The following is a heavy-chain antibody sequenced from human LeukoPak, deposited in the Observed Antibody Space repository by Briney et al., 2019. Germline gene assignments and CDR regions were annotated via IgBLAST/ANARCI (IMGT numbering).Heavy chain of an antibody. Sequence: LETLSLTCTVSGSSISSHYWSWIRQPPGKGLEWIGYIYYSGSTNYNPSLKSRVTISVDTSKNQFSLKLSSVTAADTAVYYCARAVKIFSEFDYWGQGTLVTVSS. CDR1: GSSISSHY. CDR3: ARAVKIFSEFDY. CDR2: IYYSGST. V-gene: IGHV4-59*11. D-gene: IGHD3-3*01. J-gene: IGHJ4*02.